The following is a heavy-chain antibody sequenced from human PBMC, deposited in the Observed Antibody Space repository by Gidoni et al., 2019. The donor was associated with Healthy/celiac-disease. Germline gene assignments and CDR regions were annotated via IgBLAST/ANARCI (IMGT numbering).Heavy chain of an antibody. CDR1: GFTFVDYA. D-gene: IGHD2-15*01. Sequence: EVQLVEFGGGLVHPGRSLRPPCTSSGFTFVDYAMGWFLPVPGKGLEWVGLIRRKAYGGTTEYAASVKGRFTISRDDSKSIAYLQMNSLKTEDTAVYYCTREGDCSGGSCYTENYYYGMDVWGQGTTVTVSS. V-gene: IGHV3-49*03. CDR3: TREGDCSGGSCYTENYYYGMDV. CDR2: IRRKAYGGTT. J-gene: IGHJ6*02.